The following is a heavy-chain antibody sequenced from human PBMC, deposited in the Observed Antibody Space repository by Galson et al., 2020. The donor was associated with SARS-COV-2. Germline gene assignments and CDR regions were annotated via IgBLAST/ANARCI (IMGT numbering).Heavy chain of an antibody. CDR3: ARASRTSFGVVKQFDY. Sequence: KTSETLSLTCTVSGGSISSGGYYWSWIRQHPGKGLEWIGYIYYSGSTYYNPSLNSRVTISVDTSKNQFSLKLSSVTAADTAVYYCARASRTSFGVVKQFDYWGQGTLVTVSS. CDR2: IYYSGST. V-gene: IGHV4-31*03. J-gene: IGHJ4*02. CDR1: GGSISSGGYY. D-gene: IGHD3-3*01.